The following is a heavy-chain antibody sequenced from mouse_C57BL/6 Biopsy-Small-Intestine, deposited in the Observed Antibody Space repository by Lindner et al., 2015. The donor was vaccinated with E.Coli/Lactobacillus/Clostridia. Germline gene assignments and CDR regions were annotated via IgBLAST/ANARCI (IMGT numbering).Heavy chain of an antibody. CDR1: GDTFSNYG. D-gene: IGHD2-13*01. CDR2: IIPIFGTP. Sequence: SVKVSCKASGDTFSNYGISWVRQAPGHGLEWMGGIIPIFGTPSYAQKFQGRVSITADKSTTTAYMELSSLRFDDTAVYYCARDRLRGSSGHVDYGDYGLNWFDPWGQGTLVTVSS. J-gene: IGHJ4*01. CDR3: ARDRLRGSSGHVDYGDYGLNWFDP. V-gene: IGHV1-81*01.